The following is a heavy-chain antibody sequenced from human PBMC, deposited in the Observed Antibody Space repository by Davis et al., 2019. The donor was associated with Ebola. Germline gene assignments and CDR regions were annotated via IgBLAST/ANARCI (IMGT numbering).Heavy chain of an antibody. Sequence: PSETLSLTCAVYGGSFSGYYWSWIRQPPGKGLEWIGEINHSGSTNYNPSLKSRVTISVDTSKNQFSLKLSSVTAADTAVYYCARPGPRLRFHRGYWYFDLWGRGTLVTVSS. CDR3: ARPGPRLRFHRGYWYFDL. CDR2: INHSGST. CDR1: GGSFSGYY. D-gene: IGHD6-25*01. J-gene: IGHJ2*01. V-gene: IGHV4-34*01.